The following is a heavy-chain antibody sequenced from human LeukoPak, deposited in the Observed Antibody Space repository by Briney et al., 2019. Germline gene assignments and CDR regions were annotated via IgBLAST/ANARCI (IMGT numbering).Heavy chain of an antibody. D-gene: IGHD3-22*01. J-gene: IGHJ3*02. CDR2: ISSGGGST. Sequence: GGSLRLSCAASGFTFSSYGMSWVRQAPGKALEWVSGISSGGGSTHYADSVKGRFTISRDNSKNTLYLEMSSLRAEDTAVYYCAKDLAKSYYDSSGKTDAFDIWGQGTMVTVSS. V-gene: IGHV3-23*01. CDR1: GFTFSSYG. CDR3: AKDLAKSYYDSSGKTDAFDI.